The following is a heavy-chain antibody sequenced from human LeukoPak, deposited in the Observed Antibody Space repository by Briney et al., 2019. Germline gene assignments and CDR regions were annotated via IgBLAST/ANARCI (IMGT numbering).Heavy chain of an antibody. Sequence: SETLSLTCTVSGDSISSSDYYWGWIRQPPGKGLEWIGDIYYSGSTYYSPSLKSRLTISLDTSKNQFSLKLSSVTAADTAVYYCARVKKGNTYYYGNTDFSPDYFDYWGQGTLVTVSS. CDR1: GDSISSSDYY. CDR2: IYYSGST. V-gene: IGHV4-39*07. D-gene: IGHD3-10*01. CDR3: ARVKKGNTYYYGNTDFSPDYFDY. J-gene: IGHJ4*02.